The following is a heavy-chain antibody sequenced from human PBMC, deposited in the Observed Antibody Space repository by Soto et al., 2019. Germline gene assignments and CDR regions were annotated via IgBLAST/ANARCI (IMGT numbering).Heavy chain of an antibody. D-gene: IGHD6-19*01. V-gene: IGHV3-21*01. J-gene: IGHJ4*02. CDR3: ARDLALAGNY. CDR2: ISSTSSYT. CDR1: GFTFSSYA. Sequence: GGSLRLSCAASGFTFSSYAMSWVRQTQEKGLEWVSSISSTSSYTHYSDSVKGRFTISRDNANNSLFLQMNSLRAEDTATYYCARDLALAGNYWGQGGLVTVSS.